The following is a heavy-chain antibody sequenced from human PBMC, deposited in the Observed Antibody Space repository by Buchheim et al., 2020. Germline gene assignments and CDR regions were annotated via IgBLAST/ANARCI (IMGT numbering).Heavy chain of an antibody. J-gene: IGHJ4*02. Sequence: QVQLQQWGAGLLKPSETLSLTCAVYGGSFSGYYWSWIRQPPGKGLEWIGEINHSGSTNYNPSIKSRVTIPVDTSKQQFSLKLSSVTAADTAVYYCASSPRPRGYSYGLDYWGQGTL. V-gene: IGHV4-34*01. CDR1: GGSFSGYY. D-gene: IGHD5-18*01. CDR2: INHSGST. CDR3: ASSPRPRGYSYGLDY.